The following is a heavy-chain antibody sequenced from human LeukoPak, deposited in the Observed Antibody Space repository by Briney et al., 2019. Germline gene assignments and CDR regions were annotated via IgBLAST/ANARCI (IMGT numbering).Heavy chain of an antibody. Sequence: PGGSLRLSCAASGFTFRSYTMNWVRQAPGKGLERVSSISSTSTYIYYADSVKGRFTISRDNAKNSLYLQMNSLRAEDTAVYYCAIVPSGMGSGYYSDYWGQGTLVTVSS. J-gene: IGHJ4*02. CDR3: AIVPSGMGSGYYSDY. CDR2: ISSTSTYI. V-gene: IGHV3-21*01. D-gene: IGHD3-22*01. CDR1: GFTFRSYT.